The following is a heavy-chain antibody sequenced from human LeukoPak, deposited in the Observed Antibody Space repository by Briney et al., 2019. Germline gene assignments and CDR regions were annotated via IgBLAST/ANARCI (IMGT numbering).Heavy chain of an antibody. Sequence: KVSCKASGFTFTSSAVQWVRQARGQRLEWIGWIVVDSGNTNYAQKFQERVTITRDMSTSTAYMELSSLRSEDTAVYYCAAERDSSGYWSDYWGQGTLVTVSS. V-gene: IGHV1-58*01. J-gene: IGHJ4*02. CDR2: IVVDSGNT. CDR3: AAERDSSGYWSDY. D-gene: IGHD3-22*01. CDR1: GFTFTSSA.